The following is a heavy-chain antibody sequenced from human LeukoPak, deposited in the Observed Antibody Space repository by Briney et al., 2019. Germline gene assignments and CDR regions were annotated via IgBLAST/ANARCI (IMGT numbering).Heavy chain of an antibody. Sequence: PSETLSLTCTVSGGPISSFFWSWVRQPPGKGLGWSGYVYNSGITKYNSSLKSRVTITVDTSKNQFSLNLSSVTAADTAVYFCARDRGVVPDAFDIWGQGTVVTVSS. CDR1: GGPISSFF. J-gene: IGHJ3*02. CDR3: ARDRGVVPDAFDI. D-gene: IGHD3-10*01. V-gene: IGHV4-59*01. CDR2: VYNSGIT.